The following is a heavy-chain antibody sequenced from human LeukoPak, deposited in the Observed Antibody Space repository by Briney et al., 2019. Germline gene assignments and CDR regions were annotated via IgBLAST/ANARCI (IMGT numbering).Heavy chain of an antibody. Sequence: SETLSLTCTVSGYSISSGYYWGWIRQPPGKGLEWIGSIYHSGSTYYNPSLKSRVTISVDTSKNQFSLKLSSVTAADTAVYYCARDVDYYGSGSYGGDLDYWGQGTLVTVSS. CDR2: IYHSGST. CDR3: ARDVDYYGSGSYGGDLDY. CDR1: GYSISSGYY. V-gene: IGHV4-38-2*02. J-gene: IGHJ4*02. D-gene: IGHD3-10*01.